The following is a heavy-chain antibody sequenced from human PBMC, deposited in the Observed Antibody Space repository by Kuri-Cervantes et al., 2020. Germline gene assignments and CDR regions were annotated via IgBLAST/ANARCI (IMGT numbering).Heavy chain of an antibody. D-gene: IGHD3-16*01. CDR3: VRPNYGGFDS. Sequence: GESLKISCTASGFAFSASWMHRVRQVPGQGPMWVARIDSDATGIKYADAVKGRFTISRDNAKNTLYVQMNNLRPEDTAVYYCVRPNYGGFDSWGQGVLVTVSS. J-gene: IGHJ4*02. V-gene: IGHV3-74*03. CDR2: IDSDATGI. CDR1: GFAFSASW.